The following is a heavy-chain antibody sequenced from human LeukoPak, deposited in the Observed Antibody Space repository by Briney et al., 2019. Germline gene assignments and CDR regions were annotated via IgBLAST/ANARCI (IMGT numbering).Heavy chain of an antibody. CDR1: GYTFTSYG. CDR3: ARGRFYSSSWKEQYYFDY. Sequence: ASVKVSCTASGYTFTSYGISWVRQAPGQGLEWMGWISPYNGNTNYAQKLRGRVTMTTDTSTSTAYMELRSLRSDDTAVYYCARGRFYSSSWKEQYYFDYWGQGTLVTVSS. D-gene: IGHD6-13*01. V-gene: IGHV1-18*01. CDR2: ISPYNGNT. J-gene: IGHJ4*02.